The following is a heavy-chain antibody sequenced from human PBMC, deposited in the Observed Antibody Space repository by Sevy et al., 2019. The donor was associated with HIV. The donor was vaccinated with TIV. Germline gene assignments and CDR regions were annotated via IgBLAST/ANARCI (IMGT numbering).Heavy chain of an antibody. V-gene: IGHV4-38-2*02. D-gene: IGHD3-9*01. CDR1: GYSISSAYS. CDR2: IYHDGST. J-gene: IGHJ3*02. Sequence: SETLSLTCTVSGYSISSAYSWGWIRQPPGKGLEWIANIYHDGSTYYNPSLNSRVTISIDTSKNQFSLKLSSVTSADTAVYYCSSFGRLIIINDDTFEIWGQGTMVTVSS. CDR3: SSFGRLIIINDDTFEI.